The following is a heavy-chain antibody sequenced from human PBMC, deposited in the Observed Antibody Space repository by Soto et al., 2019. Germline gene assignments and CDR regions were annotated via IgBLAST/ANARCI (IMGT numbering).Heavy chain of an antibody. V-gene: IGHV3-23*01. J-gene: IGHJ6*02. D-gene: IGHD6-6*01. Sequence: PGGSLRLSCVASGFTFSTYAMSWVRQAPGKGLEWVSAISGSGGSTFFADSVRGRFTISRDNSENRLYLQMNSLRAEDTAVYYCAKYSSSSGSYYYYNMDVWGQGTTVTVSS. CDR1: GFTFSTYA. CDR2: ISGSGGST. CDR3: AKYSSSSGSYYYYNMDV.